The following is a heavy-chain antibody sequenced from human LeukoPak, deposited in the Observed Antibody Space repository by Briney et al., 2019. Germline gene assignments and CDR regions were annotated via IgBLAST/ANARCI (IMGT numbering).Heavy chain of an antibody. Sequence: PSETLSLTCAVYGGSFSGYYWSWIRQPPGKGLEWIGEINHSGSTNYNPSLKSRVTISVDTSKNQFSLKLSSVTAADTAVYYCARGLGSGWPPRPYYFDYWGQGTLVTVSS. D-gene: IGHD6-25*01. V-gene: IGHV4-34*01. CDR1: GGSFSGYY. CDR2: INHSGST. CDR3: ARGLGSGWPPRPYYFDY. J-gene: IGHJ4*02.